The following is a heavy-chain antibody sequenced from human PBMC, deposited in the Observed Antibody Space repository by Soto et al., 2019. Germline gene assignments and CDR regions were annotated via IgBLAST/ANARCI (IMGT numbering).Heavy chain of an antibody. J-gene: IGHJ6*02. CDR1: GYTFTSYG. V-gene: IGHV1-18*01. CDR3: AREDVVVVAATDYYGMDV. Sequence: QVQLVQSGAEVKKPGASVKVSCKASGYTFTSYGISWVRQAPGQGLEWMGWISAYNGNTNYAQKLQGRVTMTTDTPTSTDYMELRSLRSDDTAVYYCAREDVVVVAATDYYGMDVWGQGTTVTVSS. CDR2: ISAYNGNT. D-gene: IGHD2-15*01.